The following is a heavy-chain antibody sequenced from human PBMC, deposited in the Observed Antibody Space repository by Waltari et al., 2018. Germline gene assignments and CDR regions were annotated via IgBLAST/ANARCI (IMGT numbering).Heavy chain of an antibody. J-gene: IGHJ3*02. D-gene: IGHD4-17*01. CDR2: INHSGST. Sequence: QVQLQQWGAGLLKPSETLSLTCAVYGGSFSGYYWSWIRQPPGKGLEWIGEINHSGSTNYTPSLKSRVTISVDTSKNQFSLKLSSVTAADTAVYYCARFDLRGDAFDIWGQGTMVTVSS. CDR1: GGSFSGYY. V-gene: IGHV4-34*01. CDR3: ARFDLRGDAFDI.